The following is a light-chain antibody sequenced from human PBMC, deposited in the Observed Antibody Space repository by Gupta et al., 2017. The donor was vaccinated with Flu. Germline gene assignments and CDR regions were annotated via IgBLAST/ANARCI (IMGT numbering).Light chain of an antibody. CDR2: GAS. CDR3: QQYGSSPLFT. J-gene: IGKJ3*01. Sequence: EIVLTQPPGTLSLSPGERATLSCRASQSVSSSYLAWYQQKPGQAPRRLIYGASSRATGIPDRISGSGSGTDFTLTISRLEPEDVSVYYCQQYGSSPLFTFGPGTKVDIK. CDR1: QSVSSSY. V-gene: IGKV3-20*01.